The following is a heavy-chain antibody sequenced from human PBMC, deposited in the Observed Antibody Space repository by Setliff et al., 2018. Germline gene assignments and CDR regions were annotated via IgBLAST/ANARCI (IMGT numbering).Heavy chain of an antibody. CDR3: VRAPPALHGEYGYFDL. V-gene: IGHV1-69*13. CDR1: GGTFGLSA. D-gene: IGHD4-17*01. CDR2: MLPLHGTR. Sequence: SVKVSCKASGGTFGLSAISWVRQAPGQGLEWVGGMLPLHGTRNHTPKLQGRVSITADESKTTVLMELSSLTSEDTAIYFCVRAPPALHGEYGYFDLWGRGTLVTVSS. J-gene: IGHJ2*01.